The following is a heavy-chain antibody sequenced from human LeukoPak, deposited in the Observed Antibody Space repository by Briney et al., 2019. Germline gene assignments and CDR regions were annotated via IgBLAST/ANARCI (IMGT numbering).Heavy chain of an antibody. V-gene: IGHV4-59*08. D-gene: IGHD3-10*01. J-gene: IGHJ4*02. Sequence: SETLSLTCTVSGGSISGYYWSWIRQPPGKGLEWIGYIYYTGSTRYTPSLRSRVTISVDTSKNQFSLKLSSVTAADTAVYYCARLRITMVRGVIDYWGQGTLVTVSS. CDR2: IYYTGST. CDR1: GGSISGYY. CDR3: ARLRITMVRGVIDY.